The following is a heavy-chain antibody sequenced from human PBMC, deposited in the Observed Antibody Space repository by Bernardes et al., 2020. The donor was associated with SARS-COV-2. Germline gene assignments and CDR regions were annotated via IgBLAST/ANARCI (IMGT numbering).Heavy chain of an antibody. V-gene: IGHV3-30*18. J-gene: IGHJ4*02. Sequence: GGSLRLSCAASGFIFHHYNMHWVRQAPGKGLEWVASISNDGSDRYEADSVKGRFTISRDNPKNTVYLQMNRLRAEDTAVYYCAKDRLWLQSEDPLEYRGQGTLVIVSS. D-gene: IGHD5-12*01. CDR3: AKDRLWLQSEDPLEY. CDR2: ISNDGSDR. CDR1: GFIFHHYN.